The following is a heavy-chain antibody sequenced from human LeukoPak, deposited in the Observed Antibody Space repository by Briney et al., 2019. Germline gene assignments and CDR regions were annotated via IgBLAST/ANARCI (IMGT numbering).Heavy chain of an antibody. D-gene: IGHD3-22*01. J-gene: IGHJ4*02. V-gene: IGHV4-59*01. Sequence: SETLSLTCTVSGGSISSYYWSWIRQPPGKGLEWIGYIYYSGSTNYSPSLKSRVTISVDTSKTQFSLKLSSVTAADTAVYYCAKAAFYYRDISGYYEYYFDYWGQGTPVTVSS. CDR1: GGSISSYY. CDR2: IYYSGST. CDR3: AKAAFYYRDISGYYEYYFDY.